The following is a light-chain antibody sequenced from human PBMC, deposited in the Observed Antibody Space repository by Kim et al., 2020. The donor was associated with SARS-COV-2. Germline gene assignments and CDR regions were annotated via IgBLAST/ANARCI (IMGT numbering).Light chain of an antibody. CDR1: SSDVGNYNY. Sequence: QSALTQPRSVSGSPGQSVNISCTGTSSDVGNYNYVSWYQQHPGKAPKLIIYDVSKRPSGVPDRFSGSKSGNTASLIISGLQAEDEADYYCCSYAGIYTYVFGTGTKVTVL. J-gene: IGLJ1*01. CDR2: DVS. CDR3: CSYAGIYTYV. V-gene: IGLV2-11*01.